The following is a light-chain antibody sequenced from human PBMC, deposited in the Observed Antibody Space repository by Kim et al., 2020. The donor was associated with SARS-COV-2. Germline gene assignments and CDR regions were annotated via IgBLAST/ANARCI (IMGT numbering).Light chain of an antibody. J-gene: IGKJ2*01. V-gene: IGKV1-39*01. CDR1: HHNNTF. Sequence: SAVVGDRVTSAGRASHHNNTFLNWYQHRPGKAPKRLIYAASTVESGVPSRFSGGGSGTDFTLTISSLQPEDLANYYCQQTYDSYTFGQGTKLEI. CDR2: AAS. CDR3: QQTYDSYT.